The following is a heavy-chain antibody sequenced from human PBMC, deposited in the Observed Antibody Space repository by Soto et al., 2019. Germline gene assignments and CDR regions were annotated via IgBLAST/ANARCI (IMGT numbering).Heavy chain of an antibody. D-gene: IGHD2-15*01. CDR3: ARDRYCSGGSCYKNNNWFDP. CDR1: GGSFSGYY. CDR2: INHSGST. J-gene: IGHJ5*02. V-gene: IGHV4-34*01. Sequence: QVQLQQWGAGLLKPSETLSLTCAVYGGSFSGYYWSWIRQPPGKGLEWIGEINHSGSTNYNPSLKSRVTISVYTSKNQFSLKLSSVTAADTAVYYCARDRYCSGGSCYKNNNWFDPWGQGTLVTVSS.